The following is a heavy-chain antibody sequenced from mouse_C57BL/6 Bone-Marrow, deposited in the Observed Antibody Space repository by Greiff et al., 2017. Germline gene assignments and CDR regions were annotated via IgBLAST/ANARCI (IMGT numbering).Heavy chain of an antibody. Sequence: QVQLQQSGAELVRPGTSVKMSCKASGYTFTNYWIGWAKQRPGHGLEWIGDIYPGGGYTNYNEKFKGKATLTADKSSSTAYMQFSSLTSEDSAIYYCARHYDYSFDYWGQGTTLTVSS. CDR2: IYPGGGYT. D-gene: IGHD2-4*01. CDR3: ARHYDYSFDY. CDR1: GYTFTNYW. J-gene: IGHJ2*01. V-gene: IGHV1-63*01.